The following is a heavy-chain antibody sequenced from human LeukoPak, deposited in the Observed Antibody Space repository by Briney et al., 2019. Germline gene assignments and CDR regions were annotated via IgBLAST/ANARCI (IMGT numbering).Heavy chain of an antibody. V-gene: IGHV3-21*04. Sequence: GGSLRLSCAASGFTFSSYSMNWVRQAPGKGLEWVSSISSSSSYIYYADSVKGRFTISRDNAKNSLYLQMNSLRAEDTAVYYCARADYYGSGSYPPLDGYWGQGTLVTVSS. CDR1: GFTFSSYS. CDR2: ISSSSSYI. J-gene: IGHJ4*02. D-gene: IGHD3-10*01. CDR3: ARADYYGSGSYPPLDGY.